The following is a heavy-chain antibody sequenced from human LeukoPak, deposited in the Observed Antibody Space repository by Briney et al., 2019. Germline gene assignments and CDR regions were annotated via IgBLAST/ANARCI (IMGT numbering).Heavy chain of an antibody. Sequence: GGTLRLSCAAYGFTFSSYARSWVRQAPGKGLEWVSDISGSGGSTYYADSVKGRFTIDRDNCKNRVYLKMNSLRAEDTAVYYCAKVTESGSYFLPVGLFDYWGQGTLVTVSS. J-gene: IGHJ4*02. CDR2: ISGSGGST. V-gene: IGHV3-23*01. D-gene: IGHD1-26*01. CDR3: AKVTESGSYFLPVGLFDY. CDR1: GFTFSSYA.